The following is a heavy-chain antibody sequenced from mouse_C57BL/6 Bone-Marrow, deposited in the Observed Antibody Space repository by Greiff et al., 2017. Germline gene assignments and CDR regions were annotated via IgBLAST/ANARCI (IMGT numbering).Heavy chain of an antibody. CDR3: TRGYGSSYGYCDV. J-gene: IGHJ1*03. Sequence: EVKLVESGGGLVQPGGSMKLSCAASGFTFSDAWMDWVRQSPEKGLEWVAEIRNKANNHATYYAESVKGRFTSSRDDSKSSVYLQMNSLRAEDTGIYYCTRGYGSSYGYCDVWGTGTTVTVSS. D-gene: IGHD1-1*01. CDR2: IRNKANNHAT. CDR1: GFTFSDAW. V-gene: IGHV6-6*01.